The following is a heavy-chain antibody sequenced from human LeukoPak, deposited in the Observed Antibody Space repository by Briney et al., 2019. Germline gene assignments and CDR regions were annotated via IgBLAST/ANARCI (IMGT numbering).Heavy chain of an antibody. Sequence: GSLRLSCAASGFTFSSYVMHWVRQAPGKGLEWVSYISSSSSTIYYADSVKGRFTISRDNAKNSLYLQMNSLRAEDTAVYYCARTRGSYPFDYWGQGTLVTVSS. J-gene: IGHJ4*02. D-gene: IGHD1-26*01. CDR2: ISSSSSTI. V-gene: IGHV3-48*01. CDR3: ARTRGSYPFDY. CDR1: GFTFSSYV.